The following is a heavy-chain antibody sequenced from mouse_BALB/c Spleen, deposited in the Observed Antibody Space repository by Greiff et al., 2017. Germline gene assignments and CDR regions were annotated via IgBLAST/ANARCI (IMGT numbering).Heavy chain of an antibody. Sequence: EVKLMESGPGLVKPSQSLSLTCSVTGYSITSGYYWNWIRQFPGNKLEWMGYISYDGSNNYNPSLKNRISITRDTSKNQFFLKLNSVTTEDTATYYCARRMITAWFAYWGQGTLVTVSA. CDR2: ISYDGSN. CDR1: GYSITSGYY. V-gene: IGHV3-6*02. CDR3: ARRMITAWFAY. J-gene: IGHJ3*01. D-gene: IGHD2-4*01.